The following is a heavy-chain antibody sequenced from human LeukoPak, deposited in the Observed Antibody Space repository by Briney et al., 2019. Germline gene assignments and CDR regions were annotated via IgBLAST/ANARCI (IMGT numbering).Heavy chain of an antibody. Sequence: SETLSLTCTVSGGSISSSSYYWGWIPQPPGKGLEWIGSIYYSGSTYYNPSLRSRVTISVDTSKNQVSLKLSSVTAADTAVYYCARHQQGVGAIIDYWGQGTLVTVSS. CDR2: IYYSGST. V-gene: IGHV4-39*01. CDR1: GGSISSSSYY. D-gene: IGHD1-26*01. J-gene: IGHJ4*02. CDR3: ARHQQGVGAIIDY.